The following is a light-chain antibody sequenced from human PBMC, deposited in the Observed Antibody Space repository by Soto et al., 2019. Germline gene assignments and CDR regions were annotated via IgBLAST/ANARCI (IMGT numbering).Light chain of an antibody. CDR3: ISYTSSSTLYV. CDR1: SSDVGGYNY. Sequence: LTQPASVSGSPGQSITISGTGKSSDVGGYNYVSWYQQHPGKAPKVMLFDVTNRPSGVSSRFSGSKSGNTASLTISGLQAEDEAEYYCISYTSSSTLYVFGTGTKVTVL. V-gene: IGLV2-14*03. J-gene: IGLJ1*01. CDR2: DVT.